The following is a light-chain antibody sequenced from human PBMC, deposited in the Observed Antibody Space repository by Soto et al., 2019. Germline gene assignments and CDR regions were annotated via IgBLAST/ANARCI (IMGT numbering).Light chain of an antibody. J-gene: IGLJ1*01. CDR2: EVN. CDR1: IRDIGGYHY. CDR3: SSYAGNNKHV. V-gene: IGLV2-8*01. Sequence: QSALTQPPSASGSPGQTITISCTGTIRDIGGYHYVSWYQQHPGKAPKLMIYEVNKRPSGVPDRFSGSKSGNTASLTVSGLQAEDEADYHCSSYAGNNKHVFGTGTKLTVL.